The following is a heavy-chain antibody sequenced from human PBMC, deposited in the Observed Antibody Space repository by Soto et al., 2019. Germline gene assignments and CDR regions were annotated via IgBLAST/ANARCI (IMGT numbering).Heavy chain of an antibody. D-gene: IGHD1-26*01. J-gene: IGHJ4*02. V-gene: IGHV4-39*01. CDR1: GGSISSSSYY. CDR3: ARRGGSSLFDY. Sequence: QLQLQESGPGLVKPSETLSLTCTVSGGSISSSSYYWGWIRQSPGKGLEWIGNIYYSGSTYYNPSLKSRVTISVDTSKNQFSLKLSSVTAADTAVYYCARRGGSSLFDYWGQGTLVTVSS. CDR2: IYYSGST.